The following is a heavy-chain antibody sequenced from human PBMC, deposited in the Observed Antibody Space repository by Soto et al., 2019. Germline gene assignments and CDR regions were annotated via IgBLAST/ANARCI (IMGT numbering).Heavy chain of an antibody. V-gene: IGHV4-34*01. D-gene: IGHD3-10*01. CDR3: ARERVKYYYGSGSYYKGHYYYGMDV. J-gene: IGHJ6*02. CDR1: GGSFSGYY. Sequence: SETLSLTCAVYGGSFSGYYWSWIRQPPGKGLEWIGEINHSGSTNYNPSLKSRVTISVDTSKNQFSLKLSSVTAADTAVYYCARERVKYYYGSGSYYKGHYYYGMDVWGQGTTVTV. CDR2: INHSGST.